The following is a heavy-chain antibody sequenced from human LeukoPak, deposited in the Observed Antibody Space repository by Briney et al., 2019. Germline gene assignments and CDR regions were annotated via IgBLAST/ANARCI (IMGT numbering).Heavy chain of an antibody. CDR3: RVDTPFFDY. D-gene: IGHD5-18*01. CDR2: IYYSGST. CDR1: GGSISSYY. V-gene: IGHV4-59*01. J-gene: IGHJ4*02. Sequence: SETLSLTCTVSGGSISSYYRSWIRQPPGKGLEWIGYIYYSGSTNYNPSLKSRVTISVDTSKNQFSLKLSSVTAADTAVYYCRVDTPFFDYWGQGTLVTVSS.